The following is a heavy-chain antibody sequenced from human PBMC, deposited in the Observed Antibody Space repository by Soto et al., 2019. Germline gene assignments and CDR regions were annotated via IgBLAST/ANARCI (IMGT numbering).Heavy chain of an antibody. CDR3: ARSQGSSTSLAIYYYYYYGMDV. J-gene: IGHJ6*02. CDR1: GGTFSSYA. Sequence: QVQLVQSGAEVKKPGSSVKVSCKASGGTFSSYAISWVRQAPGQGLEWMGGIIPISDTTNYAQKFQGRVTMTADESTNTAYMELSSLRSEDTAVYYCARSQGSSTSLAIYYYYYYGMDVWGQGTTVTVSS. CDR2: IIPISDTT. D-gene: IGHD2-2*01. V-gene: IGHV1-69*01.